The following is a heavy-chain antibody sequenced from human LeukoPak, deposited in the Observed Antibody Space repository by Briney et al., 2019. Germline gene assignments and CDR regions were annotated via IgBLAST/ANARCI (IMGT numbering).Heavy chain of an antibody. D-gene: IGHD5-12*01. V-gene: IGHV1-18*01. CDR2: ISAYNGNT. CDR1: GYTFTSYG. J-gene: IGHJ4*01. CDR3: ARGDEYSRYDVFAY. Sequence: ASVKVSCKASGYTFTSYGMRWVRQAPGQGLEWMGWISAYNGNTNYAQKLQGRVTMTTDTSTSTAYMELRSLRSDDTAVYYCARGDEYSRYDVFAYCRQGTLVTVYS.